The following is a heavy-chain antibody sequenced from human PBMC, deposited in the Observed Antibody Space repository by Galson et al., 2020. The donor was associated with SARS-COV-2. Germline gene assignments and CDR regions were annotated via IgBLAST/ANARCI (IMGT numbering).Heavy chain of an antibody. Sequence: ESLKISCAASGFTFRSHWMHWVRQAPGKGLVWVARINGDGSDTNYADSVKGRFTISRDNAKNTLYLEVNSLRAEDTAVYYCTRELVTGAFLEWYYWLDPWGQGTLVTVSS. CDR2: INGDGSDT. D-gene: IGHD3-3*01. J-gene: IGHJ5*02. CDR1: GFTFRSHW. V-gene: IGHV3-74*01. CDR3: TRELVTGAFLEWYYWLDP.